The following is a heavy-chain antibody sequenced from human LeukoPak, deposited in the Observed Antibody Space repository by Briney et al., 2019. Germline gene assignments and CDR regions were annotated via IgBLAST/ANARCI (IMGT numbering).Heavy chain of an antibody. CDR3: ARDYGDIPPDWYYDL. J-gene: IGHJ2*01. Sequence: SQTLSLTCAISGDSVSSKSVAWNWIRQSPSRGLEWLGRTYYRSKWYNDYAISVQSRININPDTSKNQFSLKLRSVTAADTAVYYCARDYGDIPPDWYYDLWGRGTLVTVSS. D-gene: IGHD4-17*01. CDR2: TYYRSKWYN. V-gene: IGHV6-1*01. CDR1: GDSVSSKSVA.